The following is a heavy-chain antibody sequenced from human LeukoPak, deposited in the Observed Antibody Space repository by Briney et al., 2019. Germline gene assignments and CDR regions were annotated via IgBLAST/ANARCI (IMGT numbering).Heavy chain of an antibody. D-gene: IGHD2-2*03. CDR2: INPNSGDT. Sequence: ASVKVSCKASGYTFTGYYMHWVRQAPGQGLEWMGWINPNSGDTNYTQKFQGRVTMTRDTSISTAYKELSRLRSDDTAVYYCAKPRFGYCSSTNCYSWFDPWGQGTLVTVSS. CDR1: GYTFTGYY. V-gene: IGHV1-2*02. J-gene: IGHJ5*02. CDR3: AKPRFGYCSSTNCYSWFDP.